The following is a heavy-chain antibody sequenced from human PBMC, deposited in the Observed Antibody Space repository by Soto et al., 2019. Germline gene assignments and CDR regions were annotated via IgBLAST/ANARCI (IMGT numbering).Heavy chain of an antibody. CDR2: VGPSGAST. V-gene: IGHV3-23*01. D-gene: IGHD3-22*01. Sequence: GGSLRLHCAASGFMFGQYAMSWVRLAPGKGLEWVSVVGPSGASTFYADSVRGRFTISRDNSENTLYLQMNSLRAPDTALYFCARSYYYESTGHYRTFDYWGPGTLVTVSS. CDR1: GFMFGQYA. CDR3: ARSYYYESTGHYRTFDY. J-gene: IGHJ4*02.